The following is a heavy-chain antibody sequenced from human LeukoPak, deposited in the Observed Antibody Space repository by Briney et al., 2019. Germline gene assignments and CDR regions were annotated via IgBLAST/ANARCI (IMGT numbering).Heavy chain of an antibody. CDR1: GNSFTSYW. CDR3: AGLAAAERFDY. Sequence: GESLKISCRGSGNSFTSYWISWGRQMPGKGLEWMGRIDLSESYTNYSPSFQGLVTILADKSISTAYLQWSSLRASDTAMYYCAGLAAAERFDYWGQGTLVTVSS. D-gene: IGHD6-13*01. V-gene: IGHV5-10-1*01. J-gene: IGHJ4*02. CDR2: IDLSESYT.